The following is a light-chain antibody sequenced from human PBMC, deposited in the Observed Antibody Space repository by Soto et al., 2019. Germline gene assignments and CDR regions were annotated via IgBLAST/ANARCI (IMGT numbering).Light chain of an antibody. CDR2: DAS. CDR1: QSVSINY. J-gene: IGKJ4*01. V-gene: IGKV3-20*01. Sequence: EIVLTQSPGTLSLSPGERATLSCRASQSVSINYLAWYQQKPGQAPRLLIYDASSRAAGIPDRFSGSGSGTDFTLIISRLQPEDFAVYYCQQYGSSPLTFGGGTKVDIK. CDR3: QQYGSSPLT.